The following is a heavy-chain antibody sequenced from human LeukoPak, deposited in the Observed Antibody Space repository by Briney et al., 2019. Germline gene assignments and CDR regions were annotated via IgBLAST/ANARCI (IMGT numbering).Heavy chain of an antibody. D-gene: IGHD2-2*01. CDR1: GGSISSYY. Sequence: SETLSLTCTVSGGSISSYYWSWIRQPPGKGLEWIGYIYYSGSTNYNPSLKSRVTISVDTSKNQFSLKLSSVTAADTAVYYCARHATIRYCSSTSCPEFNWFDPWGQGTLVTVSS. V-gene: IGHV4-59*08. CDR3: ARHATIRYCSSTSCPEFNWFDP. CDR2: IYYSGST. J-gene: IGHJ5*02.